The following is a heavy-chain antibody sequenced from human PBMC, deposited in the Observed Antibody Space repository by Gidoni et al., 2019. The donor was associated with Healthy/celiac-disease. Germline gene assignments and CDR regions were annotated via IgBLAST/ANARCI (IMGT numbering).Heavy chain of an antibody. J-gene: IGHJ6*02. CDR3: ARGGGILTGYYIKPASYGMDV. Sequence: QVPLQQWGAGLLKPSATLSLTCAVYGWSFRGYYWRWIRQPPGKGLEWIGEINHSGSTNYTPSLKSRVTISVDTSKNQFSLKLSSVTAADTDVYYCARGGGILTGYYIKPASYGMDVWGQGTTVTVSS. D-gene: IGHD3-9*01. CDR2: INHSGST. V-gene: IGHV4-34*01. CDR1: GWSFRGYY.